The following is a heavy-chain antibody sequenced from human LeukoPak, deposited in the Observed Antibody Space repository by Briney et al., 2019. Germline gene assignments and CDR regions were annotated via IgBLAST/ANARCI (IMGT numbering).Heavy chain of an antibody. CDR2: INQGGSEK. V-gene: IGHV3-7*03. D-gene: IGHD2-15*01. CDR3: ARDRSCSG. CDR1: GFALSSSW. J-gene: IGHJ4*02. Sequence: GGSLRLSCAASGFALSSSWMSWVRQAPGKGLEWVANINQGGSEKYYVDSVKGRFTISRDNAKNSLYLQMNSLRAEDTAVYYCARDRSCSGWGQGTLVTVSS.